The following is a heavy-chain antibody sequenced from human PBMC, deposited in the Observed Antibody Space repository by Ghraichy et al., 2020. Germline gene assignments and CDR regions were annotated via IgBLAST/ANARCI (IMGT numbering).Heavy chain of an antibody. J-gene: IGHJ4*02. CDR1: GFTFSTYG. CDR2: IQFDGSYK. Sequence: GGSLRLSCAASGFTFSTYGMHWVRQAPGKGLVWVAFIQFDGSYKYYADSVKGRFTISRDNSKNTLWLQMNRLRTDVTAVYYCAKGDYWGQGTLVTVSS. V-gene: IGHV3-30*02. CDR3: AKGDY.